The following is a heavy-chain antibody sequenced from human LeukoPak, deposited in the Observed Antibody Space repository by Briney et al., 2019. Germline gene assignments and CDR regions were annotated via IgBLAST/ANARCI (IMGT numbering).Heavy chain of an antibody. D-gene: IGHD3-10*01. J-gene: IGHJ6*02. V-gene: IGHV1-2*02. Sequence: ASVKVSCKASGYTFTGYYMHWVRQAPGQGLEWMGWINPNSGGTNYAQKFQGRVTMTRDTSISTAYMELSRLRSDDTAVYYCARDRHYYGSGSPIYGMDVWGQGTTVTVS. CDR3: ARDRHYYGSGSPIYGMDV. CDR1: GYTFTGYY. CDR2: INPNSGGT.